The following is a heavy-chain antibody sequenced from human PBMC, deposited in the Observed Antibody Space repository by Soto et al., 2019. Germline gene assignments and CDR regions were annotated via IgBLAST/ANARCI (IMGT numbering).Heavy chain of an antibody. CDR1: GGSISSSSYY. D-gene: IGHD5-12*01. CDR3: ARQPNIVATEMPVYYYYYMDV. Sequence: ETLSLTCTVSGGSISSSSYYWGWIRQPPGKGLEWIGSIYYSGSTYYNPSLKSRVTISVDTSKNQFSLKLSSVTAADTAVYYCARQPNIVATEMPVYYYYYMDVWGKGTTVTVSS. J-gene: IGHJ6*03. CDR2: IYYSGST. V-gene: IGHV4-39*01.